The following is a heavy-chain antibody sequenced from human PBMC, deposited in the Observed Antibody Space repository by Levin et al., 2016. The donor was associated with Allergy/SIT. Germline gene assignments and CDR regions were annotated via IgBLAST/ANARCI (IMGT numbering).Heavy chain of an antibody. D-gene: IGHD4-23*01. V-gene: IGHV4-59*01. J-gene: IGHJ2*01. CDR2: IYYSGST. CDR3: ARGVYGGNSGYWYFDL. Sequence: WIRQPPGKGLEWIGYIYYSGSTNYNPSLKSRVTISVDTSKNQFSLKLSSVTAADTAVYYCARGVYGGNSGYWYFDLWGRGTLVTVSS.